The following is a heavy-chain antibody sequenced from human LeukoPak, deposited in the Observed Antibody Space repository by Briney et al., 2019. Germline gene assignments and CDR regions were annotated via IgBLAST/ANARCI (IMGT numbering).Heavy chain of an antibody. CDR3: ARGHGVVNAFDI. CDR2: IYYSGST. J-gene: IGHJ3*02. D-gene: IGHD3-3*01. CDR1: GGSISSGGYY. Sequence: SETLSLTCTVSGGSISSGGYYWSWIRQHPGKGLEWIGYIYYSGSTYYNPSLKSRVTISVDTSKNQFSLKLSSVTAADTAVYYCARGHGVVNAFDIWGQGTMVTVSS. V-gene: IGHV4-31*03.